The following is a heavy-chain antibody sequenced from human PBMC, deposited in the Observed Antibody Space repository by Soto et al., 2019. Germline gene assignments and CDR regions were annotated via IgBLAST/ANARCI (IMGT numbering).Heavy chain of an antibody. CDR1: GGTFSSYT. CDR3: ARDDGLAYCGGDCYS. D-gene: IGHD2-21*02. V-gene: IGHV1-69*02. Sequence: QVQLVQSGAEVKKPGSSVKVSCKASGGTFSSYTISWVRQAPGQGLEWMGRIIPILGIANYAQKFQGRVTITADKSTSTAYMELSSLRSEDTAVCYCARDDGLAYCGGDCYSWGQGTLVTVSS. J-gene: IGHJ4*02. CDR2: IIPILGIA.